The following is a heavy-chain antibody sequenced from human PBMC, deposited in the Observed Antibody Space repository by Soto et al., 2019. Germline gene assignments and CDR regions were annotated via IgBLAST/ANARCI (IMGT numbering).Heavy chain of an antibody. CDR2: IPQDGVDG. J-gene: IGHJ6*02. CDR3: ARDHLILPAHDFFYGSDV. CDR1: GFTFSMYS. D-gene: IGHD2-21*02. V-gene: IGHV3-7*03. Sequence: PGGSLRLSCEVSGFTFSMYSMSRVRQSPGKGLEWVAKIPQDGVDGHYADSVKGRFIISRDNDKNSLHLQLNNLRAEDTAVYYCARDHLILPAHDFFYGSDVWGRGATVTVSS.